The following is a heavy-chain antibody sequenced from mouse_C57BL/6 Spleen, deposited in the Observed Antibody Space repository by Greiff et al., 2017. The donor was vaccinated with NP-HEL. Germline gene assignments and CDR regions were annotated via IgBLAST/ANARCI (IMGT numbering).Heavy chain of an antibody. CDR1: GFSLTSYG. D-gene: IGHD4-1*01. V-gene: IGHV2-6-1*01. CDR2: IWSDGST. CDR3: ARHGTGTGYAMDY. Sequence: VNVVESGPGLVAPSQSLSITCTVSGFSLTSYGVHWVRQPPGKGLEWLVVIWSDGSTTYNSAPKSRLSISKDNSKSQVFLKMNSLQTDDTAMYYCARHGTGTGYAMDYWGQGTSVTVSS. J-gene: IGHJ4*01.